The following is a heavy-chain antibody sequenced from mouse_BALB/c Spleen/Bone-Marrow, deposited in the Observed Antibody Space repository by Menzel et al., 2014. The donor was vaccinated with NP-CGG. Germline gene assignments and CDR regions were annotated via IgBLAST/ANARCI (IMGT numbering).Heavy chain of an antibody. CDR3: ARPHYYGSSWFAY. Sequence: EVKLVESGEGLVKPGGSLKLSCAASGFTFSSYAMSWVRQTPEKRLEWVATISSGGSYTYYPDSVKGRFTISRDNAKNTLYLQMSSLRSEDTAMYYCARPHYYGSSWFAYWGQGTLVTVSA. CDR1: GFTFSSYA. V-gene: IGHV5-9-3*01. CDR2: ISSGGSYT. D-gene: IGHD1-1*01. J-gene: IGHJ3*01.